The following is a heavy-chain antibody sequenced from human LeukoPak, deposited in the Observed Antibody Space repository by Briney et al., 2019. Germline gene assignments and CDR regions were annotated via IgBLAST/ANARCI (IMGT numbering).Heavy chain of an antibody. V-gene: IGHV4-59*08. CDR2: MFYNGNP. Sequence: SETLSVTRTVSGGSISSYQLNWIWQPPGKGLEWIGYMFYNGNPNYNPSLKSRVTISIDTSKNQFSLKLSSVTAADTAVYYCARQVWEIRTNWFDPLGRARMVTVSS. J-gene: IGHJ5*02. CDR3: ARQVWEIRTNWFDP. D-gene: IGHD1-26*01. CDR1: GGSISSYQ.